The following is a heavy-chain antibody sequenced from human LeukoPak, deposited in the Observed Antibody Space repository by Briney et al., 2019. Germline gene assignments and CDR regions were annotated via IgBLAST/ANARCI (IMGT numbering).Heavy chain of an antibody. CDR2: IHPSDSDT. J-gene: IGHJ4*02. V-gene: IGHV5-51*01. D-gene: IGHD3-22*01. CDR1: GYSFTSYW. CDR3: ARLYVSSGYYYFDY. Sequence: GESLKISCKGSGYSFTSYWIGWVRQMPGKGLEWMGIIHPSDSDTRNNPSFQGQVTISADKSISTAYLHWSSLKASDTAMYYRARLYVSSGYYYFDYWGQGTLVTVSS.